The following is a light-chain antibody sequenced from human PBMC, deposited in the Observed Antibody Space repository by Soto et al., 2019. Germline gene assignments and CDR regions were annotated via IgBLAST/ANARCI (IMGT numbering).Light chain of an antibody. V-gene: IGLV2-14*01. Sequence: QSALTQPASVSGSPGQSITISCIGTSSDIGAYNYVSWYQQHPGKVPKLMIYEVTNRPSGLSNCFSGSKSGNTASLTISGLQAEDEAEYFCSSYSSTSTLYVFGTGTKVTI. CDR2: EVT. CDR1: SSDIGAYNY. J-gene: IGLJ1*01. CDR3: SSYSSTSTLYV.